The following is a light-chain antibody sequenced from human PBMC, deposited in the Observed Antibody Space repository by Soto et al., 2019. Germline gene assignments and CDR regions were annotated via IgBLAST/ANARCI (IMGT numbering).Light chain of an antibody. CDR2: YYSDSDK. V-gene: IGLV5-37*01. CDR3: MIWPSNASNV. Sequence: QPVLTQPPSSSASPGESARLTCTLPSDINVGSYNIYWYQQKPGSPPWYLLYYYSDSDKGQGSGVPSRFSGSKDASANTGILLISGLQSEDEADYYCMIWPSNASNVFGTGTKLTVL. J-gene: IGLJ1*01. CDR1: SDINVGSYN.